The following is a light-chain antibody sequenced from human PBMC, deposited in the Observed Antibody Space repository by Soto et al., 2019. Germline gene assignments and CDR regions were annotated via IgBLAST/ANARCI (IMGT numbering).Light chain of an antibody. CDR1: QSVSNL. CDR3: QQRSNWPPLT. J-gene: IGKJ4*01. V-gene: IGKV3-11*01. Sequence: EIVLTQSPATLSLSPGERATLSCRTSQSVSNLLAWYQQKPGQAPRLLISDASNRATGIPARFSGSGSGTDFTLTISSLEPEDFAVYYCQQRSNWPPLTFGGGTKVEIK. CDR2: DAS.